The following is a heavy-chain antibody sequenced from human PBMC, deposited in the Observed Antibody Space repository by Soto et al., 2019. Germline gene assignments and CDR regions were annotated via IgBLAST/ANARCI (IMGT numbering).Heavy chain of an antibody. CDR3: ARLRIATNNYKWFDP. D-gene: IGHD2-21*01. CDR1: GAALNSGNYY. V-gene: IGHV4-31*03. J-gene: IGHJ5*02. Sequence: SETLSLTCSVSGAALNSGNYYWSWIRQVPGKGLEWIGHIYVTGAVDYNPSLRDRITISQDTSERQFFLNLRLVTAADTAFYYCARLRIATNNYKWFDPWGQGTLVTVSS. CDR2: IYVTGAV.